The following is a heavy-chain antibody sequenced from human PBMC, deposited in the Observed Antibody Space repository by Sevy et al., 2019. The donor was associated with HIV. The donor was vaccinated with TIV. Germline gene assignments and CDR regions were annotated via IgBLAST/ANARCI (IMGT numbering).Heavy chain of an antibody. Sequence: GGSLRLSCAASGFTFSSYAMSWVRQAPGKGLEWVSVISRSGGRTYYADSVKGRFTISRDNSKNTLYLQMNILRAEDTAVHYCAKEGLRPYDSSSYYAGPDAFDIWGQGTMVTVSS. V-gene: IGHV3-23*01. CDR2: ISRSGGRT. D-gene: IGHD3-22*01. CDR1: GFTFSSYA. CDR3: AKEGLRPYDSSSYYAGPDAFDI. J-gene: IGHJ3*02.